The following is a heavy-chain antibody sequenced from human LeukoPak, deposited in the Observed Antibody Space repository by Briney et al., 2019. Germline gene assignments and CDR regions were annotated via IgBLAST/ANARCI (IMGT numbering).Heavy chain of an antibody. CDR2: INQDGSEK. Sequence: GGSLRLSCAASGFTFSSYSMNWVRQTPGKGLEWVANINQDGSEKHYVDSVKGRFTISRDNAKNSLYLQLNSLRAEDTGFYYCGRGYARGFWGQGTLVTVSS. CDR1: GFTFSSYS. V-gene: IGHV3-7*01. CDR3: GRGYARGF. D-gene: IGHD2-2*01. J-gene: IGHJ4*02.